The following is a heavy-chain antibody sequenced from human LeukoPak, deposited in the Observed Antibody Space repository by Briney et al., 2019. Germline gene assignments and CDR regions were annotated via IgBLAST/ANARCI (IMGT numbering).Heavy chain of an antibody. CDR3: ARRPYSSGWYVDY. Sequence: PGGSLRLSCAASGFTFSSYGMHWVRQAPGKGLEWVAVIWYDGSNKYYADSVKGRFTISRDNSKNTLYLQMNSLRAEDTAVYYCARRPYSSGWYVDYWGQGTLVTVPS. CDR2: IWYDGSNK. J-gene: IGHJ4*02. V-gene: IGHV3-33*01. CDR1: GFTFSSYG. D-gene: IGHD6-19*01.